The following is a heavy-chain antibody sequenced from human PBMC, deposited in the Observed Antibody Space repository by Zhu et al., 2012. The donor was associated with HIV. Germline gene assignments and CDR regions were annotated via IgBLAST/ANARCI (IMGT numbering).Heavy chain of an antibody. V-gene: IGHV4-39*07. CDR2: IYYSGST. D-gene: IGHD1-7*01. CDR3: VGATTGFDP. Sequence: QVQMQESGPGLVKPSETLSLTCIVSGGSITSRNYYWGWIRQPPGKGLEWIGSIYYSGSTYYNPSLRSRVTISLDTSKNQFSLKLNSLTAADTAVYYCVGATTGFDPWGQGTLVHRLL. J-gene: IGHJ5*02. CDR1: GGSITSRNYY.